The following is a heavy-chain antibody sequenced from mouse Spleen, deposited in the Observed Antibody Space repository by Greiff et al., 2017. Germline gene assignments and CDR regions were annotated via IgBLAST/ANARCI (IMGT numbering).Heavy chain of an antibody. Sequence: EVQLQESGPGLVKPSQSLSLTCSVTGYSITSGYYWNWIRQFPGNKLEWMGYISYDGSNNYNPSLKNRISITRDTSKNQFFLKLNSVTTEDTATYYCARGYGYRYWYFDVWGAGTTVTVSS. V-gene: IGHV3-6*02. CDR2: ISYDGSN. CDR1: GYSITSGYY. D-gene: IGHD1-2*01. J-gene: IGHJ1*01. CDR3: ARGYGYRYWYFDV.